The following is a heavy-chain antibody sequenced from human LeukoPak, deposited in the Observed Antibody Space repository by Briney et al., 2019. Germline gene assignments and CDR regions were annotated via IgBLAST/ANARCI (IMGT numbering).Heavy chain of an antibody. CDR1: GFTFSMFP. CDR3: AKHIGDWYNPPLIDY. J-gene: IGHJ4*02. D-gene: IGHD1-14*01. V-gene: IGHV3-23*01. CDR2: ISGPGYSK. Sequence: GGSLRLPCAASGFTFSMFPMSWVRQPPGKGLEWVSDISGPGYSKFYADSVKGRFTMSRDNSKNILFLQMDALRVDDTAIYYCAKHIGDWYNPPLIDYWGQGALVTVSS.